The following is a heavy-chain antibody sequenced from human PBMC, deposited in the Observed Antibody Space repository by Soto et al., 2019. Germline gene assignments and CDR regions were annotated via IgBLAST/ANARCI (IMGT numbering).Heavy chain of an antibody. Sequence: PGGSLRLSCAASGFTFSSYAMSWVRQAPGKGLEWVSAISGSGGSTYYADSVKGRFTISRDNSKNTLYLQMNSLRAEDTAVYYCAKDYLSGDYVVGWFAPWGQGTLVTVSS. D-gene: IGHD4-17*01. V-gene: IGHV3-23*01. CDR1: GFTFSSYA. CDR3: AKDYLSGDYVVGWFAP. J-gene: IGHJ5*02. CDR2: ISGSGGST.